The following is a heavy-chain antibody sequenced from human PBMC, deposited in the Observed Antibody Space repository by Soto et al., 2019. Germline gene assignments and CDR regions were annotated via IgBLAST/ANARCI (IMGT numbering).Heavy chain of an antibody. CDR1: GYTFSRQG. J-gene: IGHJ4*02. V-gene: IGHV1-18*01. CDR3: ARDRDIVATINGY. CDR2: ISAYNGNR. D-gene: IGHD5-12*01. Sequence: GPVKVPRQGSGYTFSRQGIRRGGQAPGQGREWMGWISAYNGNRNYAQKLQGRVTMTTDTSTSTAYMELRSLRSDDTAVYYCARDRDIVATINGYWGQGTLVTVSS.